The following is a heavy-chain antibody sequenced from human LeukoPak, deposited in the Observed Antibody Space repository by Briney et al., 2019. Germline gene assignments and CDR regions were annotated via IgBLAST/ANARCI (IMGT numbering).Heavy chain of an antibody. D-gene: IGHD3-22*01. CDR2: IWYDGSNK. J-gene: IGHJ6*02. Sequence: GGSLRLSCAASGFTFSSYGMHWVRQAPGKGLEWVAVIWYDGSNKYYADSVKGRFTISRDNSKNTLYLQMNSLRAEDTAVYYCARSSDPAYDSSGYYYLDPYYYVMDVWGQGTTVTVSS. CDR3: ARSSDPAYDSSGYYYLDPYYYVMDV. CDR1: GFTFSSYG. V-gene: IGHV3-33*01.